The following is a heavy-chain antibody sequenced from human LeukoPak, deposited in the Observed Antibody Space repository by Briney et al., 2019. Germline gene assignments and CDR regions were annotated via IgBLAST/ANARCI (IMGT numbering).Heavy chain of an antibody. J-gene: IGHJ6*02. CDR1: GFTVSSNY. CDR3: ARKRVDTAMVLYGMDV. D-gene: IGHD5-18*01. V-gene: IGHV3-53*01. Sequence: PGGSLRLSCAASGFTVSSNYMSWVRQAPGKGLEWVSVIYSGGSTYYADSVKGRFTISRDNSKNTLYLQMNSLRAEDTAVYYCARKRVDTAMVLYGMDVWGQGTTVTVSS. CDR2: IYSGGST.